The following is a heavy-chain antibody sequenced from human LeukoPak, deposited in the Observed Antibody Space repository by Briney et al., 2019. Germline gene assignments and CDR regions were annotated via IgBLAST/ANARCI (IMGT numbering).Heavy chain of an antibody. CDR3: ARFRPYYFDY. CDR1: GGSISSSSYY. CDR2: IYYSGST. D-gene: IGHD6-6*01. Sequence: SETLSLTCTVSGGSISSSSYYWGWIRQPPGKGLEWIGSIYYSGSTYYNPSLKSRVTISVDTSKNQFSLKLSSVTAADTAVYYCARFRPYYFDYWGQGTLVTVSS. J-gene: IGHJ4*02. V-gene: IGHV4-39*07.